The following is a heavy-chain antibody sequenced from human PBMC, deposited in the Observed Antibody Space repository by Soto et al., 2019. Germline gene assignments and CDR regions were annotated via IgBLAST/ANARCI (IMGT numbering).Heavy chain of an antibody. V-gene: IGHV1-58*02. CDR1: GFTFTSSA. CDR3: AADPSSGYDYRYYPYMDV. Sequence: GASVKVSCKASGFTFTSSAMQWVRQARGQRLEWIGWIVVGSGNTNYAQKFQERVTITRDMSTSTAYMELSSLRSEDTAVYYCAADPSSGYDYRYYPYMDVWGKGTTVTVSS. J-gene: IGHJ6*03. D-gene: IGHD5-12*01. CDR2: IVVGSGNT.